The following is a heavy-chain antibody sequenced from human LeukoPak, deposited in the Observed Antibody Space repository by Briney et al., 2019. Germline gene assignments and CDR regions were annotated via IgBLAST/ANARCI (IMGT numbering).Heavy chain of an antibody. V-gene: IGHV1-2*02. D-gene: IGHD3-3*02. Sequence: ASVKVSCKASGYTFTGYYMHWVRQAPGQGLEWMGWINPNSGGTNYAQKFQGRVTMTRDTSISTAYMELSRLRSDDTAVYYCARQLFSLDAFDIWGQGTMVTVSS. CDR2: INPNSGGT. CDR1: GYTFTGYY. J-gene: IGHJ3*02. CDR3: ARQLFSLDAFDI.